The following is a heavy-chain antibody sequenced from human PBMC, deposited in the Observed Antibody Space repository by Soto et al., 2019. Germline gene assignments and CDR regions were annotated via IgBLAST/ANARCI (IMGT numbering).Heavy chain of an antibody. CDR1: GFSFKDYY. Sequence: QVQLVESGGGLVKPGGSLRLSCAVSGFSFKDYYMSWIRQAPGKGLEWISYISNVGTTIYYADSVKGRFTISRDTTKSSFFLQMNSLRGDDTALYFCARDHCSSSNCYPRWYFDLWGRGTLVTVSS. CDR2: ISNVGTTI. V-gene: IGHV3-11*01. D-gene: IGHD2-2*01. CDR3: ARDHCSSSNCYPRWYFDL. J-gene: IGHJ2*01.